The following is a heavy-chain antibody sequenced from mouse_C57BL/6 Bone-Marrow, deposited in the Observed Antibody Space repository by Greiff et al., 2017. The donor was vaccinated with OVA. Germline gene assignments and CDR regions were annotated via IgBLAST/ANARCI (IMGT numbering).Heavy chain of an antibody. CDR3: ARGGYPDY. CDR1: GFTFSDYG. D-gene: IGHD2-2*01. V-gene: IGHV5-17*01. Sequence: EVKLMESGGGLVKPGGSLTLSCAASGFTFSDYGMHWVRQAPEKGLEWVAYISSGSSTIYYADTVKGRFTISRDNAKNTLFLQMTSLRSEDTAMYYCARGGYPDYWGQGTTLTVSS. CDR2: ISSGSSTI. J-gene: IGHJ2*01.